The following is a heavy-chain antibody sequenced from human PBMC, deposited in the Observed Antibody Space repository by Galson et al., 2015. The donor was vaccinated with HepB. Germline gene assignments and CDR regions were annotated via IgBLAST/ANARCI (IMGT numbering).Heavy chain of an antibody. CDR3: ARGADKNFDY. CDR1: GYTFTDFY. J-gene: IGHJ4*02. Sequence: SVKVSCKASGYTFTDFYMHWVRQAPGQGLEWMGGIIPIFGTANYAQKFQGRVTITADESTSTAYMELSSLRSEDTAVYYCARGADKNFDYWGQGTLVTVSS. V-gene: IGHV1-69*13. CDR2: IIPIFGTA.